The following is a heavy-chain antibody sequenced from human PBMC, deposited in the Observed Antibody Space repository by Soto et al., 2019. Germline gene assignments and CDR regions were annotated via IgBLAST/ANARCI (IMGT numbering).Heavy chain of an antibody. J-gene: IGHJ6*02. CDR1: GFTFGDYA. V-gene: IGHV3-9*01. CDR3: AKDRSSGSPYYGMDF. Sequence: LRLSCAASGFTFGDYAMHWVRQVPGKGLEWVSGFKWNSGGVGYADSVKGRFTISRDNARNSLYLQMNSLRPEDTAVYYCAKDRSSGSPYYGMDFWGQGTMLTVSS. CDR2: FKWNSGGV. D-gene: IGHD3-10*01.